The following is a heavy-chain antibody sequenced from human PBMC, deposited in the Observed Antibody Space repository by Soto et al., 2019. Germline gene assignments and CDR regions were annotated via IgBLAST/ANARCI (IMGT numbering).Heavy chain of an antibody. Sequence: QVQLVESGGGVVQPGRSLRLSCAASGFAFSSYGMHWVRQTPGKGLEWVPLIWYDGSTKYYADSVKGRFTISRDRSKNTLYLQMHSLRAEDTAVYFCARSPPGVAGRYYFDFWGQGTLVTVSS. V-gene: IGHV3-33*01. CDR1: GFAFSSYG. D-gene: IGHD6-6*01. CDR2: IWYDGSTK. J-gene: IGHJ4*02. CDR3: ARSPPGVAGRYYFDF.